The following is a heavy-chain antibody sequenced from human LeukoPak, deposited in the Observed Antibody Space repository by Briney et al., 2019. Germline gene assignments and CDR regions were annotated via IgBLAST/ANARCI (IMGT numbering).Heavy chain of an antibody. CDR1: GGSISSYY. V-gene: IGHV4-59*01. CDR3: ARDRGRGYDDFWSGYYGGSYYGMDV. D-gene: IGHD3-3*01. Sequence: SETLFLTCTVSGGSISSYYWSWIRQPPGKGLEWIGYIYYSGSTNYNPSLKSRVAISVDTSKNQFSLKLSSVTAADTAVYYCARDRGRGYDDFWSGYYGGSYYGMDVWGQGTTVTVSS. CDR2: IYYSGST. J-gene: IGHJ6*02.